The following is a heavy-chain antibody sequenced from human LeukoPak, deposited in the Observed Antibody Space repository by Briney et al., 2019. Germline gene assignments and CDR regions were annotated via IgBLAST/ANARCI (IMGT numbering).Heavy chain of an antibody. Sequence: SETLSLTCTVSGYSNSSGYYWGWIRQPPGKGLEWIGSIYHSGSTNYNPSLKSRVTMSVDTSKNQFSLKLNSVTAADTAVYYCARDYDVLTAYPPTQLFDPWGQGTLVTVSS. V-gene: IGHV4-38-2*02. CDR2: IYHSGST. CDR3: ARDYDVLTAYPPTQLFDP. D-gene: IGHD3-9*01. J-gene: IGHJ5*02. CDR1: GYSNSSGYY.